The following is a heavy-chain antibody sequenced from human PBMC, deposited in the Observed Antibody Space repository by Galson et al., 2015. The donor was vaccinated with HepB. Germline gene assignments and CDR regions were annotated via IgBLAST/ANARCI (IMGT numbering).Heavy chain of an antibody. D-gene: IGHD3-22*01. V-gene: IGHV3-9*01. CDR2: ISWNSGSI. CDR1: GFTFDDYA. CDR3: AKEADLHPDRGAFDY. J-gene: IGHJ4*02. Sequence: SLRLSCAASGFTFDDYAIHWVRQAPGKGLEWVSGISWNSGSIGYADSVKGRFTISRDNAKNSLYLQMNSLRAEDTALYYCAKEADLHPDRGAFDYWGQGTLVTVSS.